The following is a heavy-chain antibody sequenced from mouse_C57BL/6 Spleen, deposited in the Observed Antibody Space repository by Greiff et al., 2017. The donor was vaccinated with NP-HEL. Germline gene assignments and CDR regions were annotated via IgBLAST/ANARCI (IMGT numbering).Heavy chain of an antibody. D-gene: IGHD1-1*01. CDR3: ASKAHYYGSSFDY. Sequence: EVQGVESGGGLVKPGGSLKLSCAASGFTFSDYGMHWVRQAPEKGLEWVAYISSGSSTIYYADTVKGRFTISRDNAKNTLFLPMTSLRSATTAMYYCASKAHYYGSSFDYWGQGTTLTVSS. V-gene: IGHV5-17*01. CDR2: ISSGSSTI. CDR1: GFTFSDYG. J-gene: IGHJ2*01.